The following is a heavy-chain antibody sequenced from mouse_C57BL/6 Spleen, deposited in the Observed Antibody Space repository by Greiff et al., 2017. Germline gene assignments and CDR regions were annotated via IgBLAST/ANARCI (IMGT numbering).Heavy chain of an antibody. CDR2: IDPSNGGT. J-gene: IGHJ1*03. CDR1: GYTFTSYW. CDR3: ARYYGSLYWYFDV. V-gene: IGHV1-53*01. Sequence: VQLQQPGTELVKPGASVKLSCKASGYTFTSYWMHWVKQRPGQGLEWIGNIDPSNGGTNYNEKFKSKATLTVDKSSSIAYMQLSSLTSEDSAVYYCARYYGSLYWYFDVWGTGTTVTVSS. D-gene: IGHD1-1*01.